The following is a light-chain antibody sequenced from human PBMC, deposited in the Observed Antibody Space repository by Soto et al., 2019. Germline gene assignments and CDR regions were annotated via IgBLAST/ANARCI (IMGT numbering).Light chain of an antibody. V-gene: IGKV3D-15*01. CDR2: GAS. Sequence: EIVMTQSPATLSVSPGERATLSCRASQSVSSNLAWYQQKPGQALRLLIDGASTRATGIPDRFSGSGSGTDFTLTISRLEPEDVAVYYCQQYEAVVTFGQGTKVDI. CDR1: QSVSSN. J-gene: IGKJ1*01. CDR3: QQYEAVVT.